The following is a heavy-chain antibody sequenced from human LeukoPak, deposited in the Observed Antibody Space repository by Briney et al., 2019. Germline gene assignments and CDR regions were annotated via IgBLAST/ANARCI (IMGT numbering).Heavy chain of an antibody. CDR1: GFTFSSYA. Sequence: GGSLRLSCAASGFTFSSYAMSWVRQAPGKGLEWVSTIRGSGGGTYYADSVKGRFATSRDNSKKMLYLQMNSLRAEDTAVYYCARASTWVPGEDSSGYYHPYAFDLWGQGTMVTVSS. CDR2: IRGSGGGT. D-gene: IGHD3-22*01. J-gene: IGHJ3*01. V-gene: IGHV3-23*01. CDR3: ARASTWVPGEDSSGYYHPYAFDL.